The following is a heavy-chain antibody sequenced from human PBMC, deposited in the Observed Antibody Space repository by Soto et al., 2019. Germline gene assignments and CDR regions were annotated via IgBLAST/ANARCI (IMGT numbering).Heavy chain of an antibody. CDR1: GGSISSGGYY. J-gene: IGHJ5*02. CDR2: IYYSGST. CDR3: ARTYSSSWTKQPPNWFDP. V-gene: IGHV4-31*03. Sequence: PSETLSLTCTVSGGSISSGGYYWSWIRQHPGKGLEWIGYIYYSGSTYYNPSLKSRVTISVDTSKNQFSLKLSSVTAADTAVYYCARTYSSSWTKQPPNWFDPWGQGTLVTVSS. D-gene: IGHD6-13*01.